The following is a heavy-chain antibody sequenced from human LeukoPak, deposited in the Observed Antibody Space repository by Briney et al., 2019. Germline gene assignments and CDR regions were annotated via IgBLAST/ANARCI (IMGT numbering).Heavy chain of an antibody. V-gene: IGHV4-34*01. D-gene: IGHD6-19*01. CDR1: GGSFSGYY. Sequence: SETLSLTCAVYGGSFSGYYWSWIRQPPGKGLEWIGEINHSGSTNYNPSLKSRVTISVDTSKNQFSLKLSSVTAADTAVYYCARGRRAVAGIDYWGQGPLVTVSS. J-gene: IGHJ4*02. CDR3: ARGRRAVAGIDY. CDR2: INHSGST.